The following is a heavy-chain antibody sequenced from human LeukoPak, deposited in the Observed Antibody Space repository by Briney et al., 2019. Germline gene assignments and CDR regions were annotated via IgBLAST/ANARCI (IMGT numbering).Heavy chain of an antibody. CDR3: AKVGDVFFFDY. D-gene: IGHD3-3*01. CDR2: ISGTGAFT. V-gene: IGHV3-23*01. Sequence: GGSLRLSCAASGFTFSSYTISWVRQAPGKGLEWVAAISGTGAFTYYADFAKGRFTISRDNSKNTLYLQMNSLRAEDTAVYYCAKVGDVFFFDYWGQGTLVTVSS. J-gene: IGHJ4*02. CDR1: GFTFSSYT.